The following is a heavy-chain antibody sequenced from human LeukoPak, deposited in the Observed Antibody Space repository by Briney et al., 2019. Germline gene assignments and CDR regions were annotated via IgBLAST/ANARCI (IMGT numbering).Heavy chain of an antibody. CDR1: GLIVSSNY. CDR3: ARVSSSSWWALDY. D-gene: IGHD6-13*01. J-gene: IGHJ4*02. Sequence: GGSLRLSCAASGLIVSSNYMSWVRQAPGKGLEWVSIIYGDGSTYYADSMKGRFTISRDNAKNTLYLQMNSLRAEDTAVYYCARVSSSSWWALDYWGQGTLVTVSS. V-gene: IGHV3-53*01. CDR2: IYGDGST.